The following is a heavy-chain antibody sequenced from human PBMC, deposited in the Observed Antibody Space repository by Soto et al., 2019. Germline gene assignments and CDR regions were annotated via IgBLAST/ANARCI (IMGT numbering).Heavy chain of an antibody. CDR3: ASSYSSSSPDYYYGMDV. V-gene: IGHV1-18*01. Sequence: QVQLVQSGAEVKKPGASVKVSCKAFGYTFTSYGISWVRQAPGQGLEWMGWISAYNGNTNYAQKLQGRVTMTTDTSTSTAYMELRSLRSDDTAVYYCASSYSSSSPDYYYGMDVWGQGTTVTVSS. CDR1: GYTFTSYG. CDR2: ISAYNGNT. D-gene: IGHD6-6*01. J-gene: IGHJ6*02.